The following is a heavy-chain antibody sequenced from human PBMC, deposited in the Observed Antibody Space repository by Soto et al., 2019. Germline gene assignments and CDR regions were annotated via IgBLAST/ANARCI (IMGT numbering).Heavy chain of an antibody. CDR3: ARSHL. V-gene: IGHV3-30-3*01. J-gene: IGHJ4*02. CDR2: ISYDGSNK. CDR1: GFTYSSTT. Sequence: GGSLRLSCSSSGFTYSSTTMPWVRQAPGKGLEWVAVISYDGSNKNYADSVKGRFTISRDNSKNTLYLQMNSLRAKDTAVYYCARSHLWGQGTLVTVSS.